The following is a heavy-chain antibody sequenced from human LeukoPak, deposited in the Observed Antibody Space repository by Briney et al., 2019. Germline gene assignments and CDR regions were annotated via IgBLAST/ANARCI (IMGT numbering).Heavy chain of an antibody. V-gene: IGHV4-4*07. CDR3: ARDGDYDILTGYLHAFDI. Sequence: PSETLSLTCTVSGGSISSYYWSWLRQPAGKGLEWMGRIYTSGSTNYNPSLKSRVTMSVDTSKNQFSLKLSSVTAADTAVYYCARDGDYDILTGYLHAFDIWGQGTMVTVSS. J-gene: IGHJ3*02. CDR1: GGSISSYY. CDR2: IYTSGST. D-gene: IGHD3-9*01.